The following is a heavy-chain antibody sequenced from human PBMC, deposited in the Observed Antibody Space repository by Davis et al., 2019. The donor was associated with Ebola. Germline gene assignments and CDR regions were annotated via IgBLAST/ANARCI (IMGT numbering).Heavy chain of an antibody. J-gene: IGHJ5*02. Sequence: ASVKVSCKASGYTFTGYYMHWVRQAPGQGLEWMGWMNPNSGNTGYAQKFQGRVTMTRNTSISTAYMELSSLTSEDTAVYYCARGRTSRNWFDPWGQGTLVTVSS. CDR3: ARGRTSRNWFDP. CDR1: GYTFTGYY. V-gene: IGHV1-8*02. CDR2: MNPNSGNT.